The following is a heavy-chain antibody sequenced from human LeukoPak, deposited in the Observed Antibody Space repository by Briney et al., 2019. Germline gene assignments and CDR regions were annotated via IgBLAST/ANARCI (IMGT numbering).Heavy chain of an antibody. CDR3: AKTLTVIVVATDAFDI. V-gene: IGHV3-23*01. J-gene: IGHJ3*02. D-gene: IGHD3-22*01. CDR1: GFTFSSYA. Sequence: GGSLRLSCAASGFTFSSYAMSWVRQAPGKGLEWVSSISGSDGSSRYADPVKGRFTLSRDNSKNTMYLQMNSLRAADTAVYYCAKTLTVIVVATDAFDIWGQGTMVTVSS. CDR2: ISGSDGSS.